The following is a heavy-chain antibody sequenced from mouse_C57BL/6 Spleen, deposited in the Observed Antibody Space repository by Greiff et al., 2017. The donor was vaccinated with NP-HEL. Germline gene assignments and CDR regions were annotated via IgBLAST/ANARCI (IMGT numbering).Heavy chain of an antibody. CDR1: GYTFTSYG. CDR2: IYPRSGNT. CDR3: AREGLGFDY. Sequence: VQLQQSGAELARPGASVKLSCKASGYTFTSYGISWVKQRPGQGLEWIGEIYPRSGNTYYNEKFKGKATLTADKSSSTASMELRSLTSEDSAVYFCAREGLGFDYWGQGTTLTVSS. D-gene: IGHD4-1*01. J-gene: IGHJ2*01. V-gene: IGHV1-81*01.